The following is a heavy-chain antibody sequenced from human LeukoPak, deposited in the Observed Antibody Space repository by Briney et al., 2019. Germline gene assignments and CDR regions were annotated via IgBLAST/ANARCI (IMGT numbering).Heavy chain of an antibody. Sequence: GGSLRLSCAASGFTFSSYAMSWVRQAPGKGLEWVSAISGGGGSTYYADSVKGRFTISRDNSKNTLYLQMNSLKTEDTAVYYCTTVVDIVATRDYWGQGTLVTVSS. D-gene: IGHD5-12*01. CDR3: TTVVDIVATRDY. V-gene: IGHV3-23*01. CDR1: GFTFSSYA. J-gene: IGHJ4*02. CDR2: ISGGGGST.